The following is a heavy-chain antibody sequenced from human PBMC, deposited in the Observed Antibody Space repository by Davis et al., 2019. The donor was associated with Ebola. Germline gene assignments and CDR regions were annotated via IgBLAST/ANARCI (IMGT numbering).Heavy chain of an antibody. Sequence: GESLKISCATSGFTFRSYNMNWVRQAPGKGLEWVSSISSSSTYIYYADSVKGRFTISRDNAKNSLYLQMNSLRVEDTAVYYCGSIGIRMRDFWGQGTLVTVSS. D-gene: IGHD2-8*01. CDR2: ISSSSTYI. CDR1: GFTFRSYN. CDR3: GSIGIRMRDF. J-gene: IGHJ4*02. V-gene: IGHV3-21*04.